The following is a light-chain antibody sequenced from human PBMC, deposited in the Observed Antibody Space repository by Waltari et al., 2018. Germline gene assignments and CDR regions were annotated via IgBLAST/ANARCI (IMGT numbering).Light chain of an antibody. CDR2: DAS. CDR1: QSVGSY. Sequence: EIVLTQSPATLSLSPGERATLSCRASQSVGSYLAWYQQKPGQAPRLLIYDASNRATGIPARFSCSGSGTDFTLTISSLEPEDFAVYYCQQRSNWPLITFGQGTRLEIK. CDR3: QQRSNWPLIT. J-gene: IGKJ5*01. V-gene: IGKV3-11*01.